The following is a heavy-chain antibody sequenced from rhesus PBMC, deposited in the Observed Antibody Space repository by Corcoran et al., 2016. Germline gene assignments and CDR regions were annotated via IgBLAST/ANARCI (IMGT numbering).Heavy chain of an antibody. CDR2: IDPSDSDT. D-gene: IGHD6-25*01. V-gene: IGHV5-2*01. Sequence: EVQLVQSGAEVKRPGESLKISCKPSGYSFTSYWLSWVRQLPGKGLEWMGAIDPSDSDTRYSPAFQGQVTISAEKSISTAYLQWSSLKASDSATYYCAKELIAAAGIEYWGQGVLVTVSS. CDR1: GYSFTSYW. CDR3: AKELIAAAGIEY. J-gene: IGHJ4*01.